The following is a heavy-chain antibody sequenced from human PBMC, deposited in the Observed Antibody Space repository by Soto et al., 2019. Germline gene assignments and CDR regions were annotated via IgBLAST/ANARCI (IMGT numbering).Heavy chain of an antibody. V-gene: IGHV1-8*01. Sequence: QVQLVQSGAEVKKPGASVKVSCKASGYSFSDYDINWVRQATGQGPEWMGWMNPNSGNTGYAQKFQGRVTLTRNTSINAAYMELSSLGSEDTAVYYCARDNRYNWNDEGWFDTWGQGTLVTVS. D-gene: IGHD1-20*01. J-gene: IGHJ5*02. CDR2: MNPNSGNT. CDR3: ARDNRYNWNDEGWFDT. CDR1: GYSFSDYD.